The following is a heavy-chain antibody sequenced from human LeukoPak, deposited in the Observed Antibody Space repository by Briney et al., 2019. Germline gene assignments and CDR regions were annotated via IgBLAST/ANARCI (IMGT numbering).Heavy chain of an antibody. J-gene: IGHJ4*02. V-gene: IGHV3-21*01. D-gene: IGHD6-19*01. Sequence: PGGSLRLSCAASGFTFSIYSMNWVRQAPGKGLEWVSGISSSSSYIFYADSVKGRFTISRDNAKNSLYLQMNSLRAEDTAVYCCVRDKGAVAGTPIFDYWGQGILVTVSS. CDR1: GFTFSIYS. CDR3: VRDKGAVAGTPIFDY. CDR2: ISSSSSYI.